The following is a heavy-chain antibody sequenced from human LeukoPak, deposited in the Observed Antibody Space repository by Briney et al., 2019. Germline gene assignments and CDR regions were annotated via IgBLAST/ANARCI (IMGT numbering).Heavy chain of an antibody. CDR2: INPSGGST. D-gene: IGHD2-15*01. J-gene: IGHJ4*02. Sequence: ASVKVSCKASGYTFTSYYMHWVRQAPGQGLEWMGIINPSGGSTSYAQKFQGRVTMTRDKSTSTVYMELSSLRSEDTAVYYCAKARYCSGGSCFPQLTPDYWGQGTLVTVSS. CDR1: GYTFTSYY. V-gene: IGHV1-46*01. CDR3: AKARYCSGGSCFPQLTPDY.